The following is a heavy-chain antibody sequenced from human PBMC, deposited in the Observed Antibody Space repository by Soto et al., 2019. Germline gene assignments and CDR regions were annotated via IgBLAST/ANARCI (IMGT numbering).Heavy chain of an antibody. CDR3: ARDRAPTVTTKYYYYGMDV. V-gene: IGHV1-2*04. CDR2: INPNSGGT. Sequence: ASVKVSCKTSGYTFTGYYMHWARQAPGQGLEWMGWINPNSGGTKYAQKFQGWVTMTRDTSTSTAYMELSRLTSDDTAVYYCARDRAPTVTTKYYYYGMDVWGQGTTVTVSS. CDR1: GYTFTGYY. J-gene: IGHJ6*02. D-gene: IGHD4-17*01.